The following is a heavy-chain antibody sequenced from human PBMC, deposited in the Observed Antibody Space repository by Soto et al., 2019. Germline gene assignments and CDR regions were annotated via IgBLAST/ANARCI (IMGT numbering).Heavy chain of an antibody. V-gene: IGHV3-15*07. CDR1: GFTFSNAW. CDR3: STDSYSDMTVVRLDN. CDR2: IKSKTDGGTT. J-gene: IGHJ4*01. Sequence: GRSLRLSCAASGFTFSNAWINWVRQAPGNGLEWVGRIKSKTDGGTTDFAAPVKGRFAISRDDSKNIAYMQMNSLKIEDTAVYYCSTDSYSDMTVVRLDNWGHGTLVTVSS. D-gene: IGHD3-22*01.